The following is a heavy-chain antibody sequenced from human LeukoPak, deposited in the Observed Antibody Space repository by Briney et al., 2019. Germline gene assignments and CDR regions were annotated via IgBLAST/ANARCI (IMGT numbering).Heavy chain of an antibody. J-gene: IGHJ2*01. V-gene: IGHV3-21*01. CDR1: GFTFSVYS. D-gene: IGHD1-1*01. Sequence: GGSLRLSCAASGFTFSVYSMTWIRQAPGKGLEWVSSISSSPDHMYYADSVKGRFTVSRANANNSLHLQMDSLRPEDTAIYYCAKVGTATTFPKHWYFDLWGRGTLVTVSS. CDR3: AKVGTATTFPKHWYFDL. CDR2: ISSSPDHM.